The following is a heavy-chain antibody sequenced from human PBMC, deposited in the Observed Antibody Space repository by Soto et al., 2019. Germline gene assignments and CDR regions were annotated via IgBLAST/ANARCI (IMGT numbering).Heavy chain of an antibody. J-gene: IGHJ3*02. CDR1: GFTFSSYA. Sequence: GGSLRLSCAASGFTFSSYAMSWVRQAPGKGLEWVSTISTSGGNTYYADSVKGRFTISRDNAKNTLYLQMNSLRAEDTAVYYCAKDPRGGGGRGSFDIWVQGTMVTVSS. D-gene: IGHD2-21*01. V-gene: IGHV3-23*01. CDR3: AKDPRGGGGRGSFDI. CDR2: ISTSGGNT.